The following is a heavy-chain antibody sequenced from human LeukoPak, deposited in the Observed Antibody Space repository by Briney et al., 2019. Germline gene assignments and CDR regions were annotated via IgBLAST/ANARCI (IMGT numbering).Heavy chain of an antibody. CDR3: ARVRYYYDSSGYYPRKRTYYFDY. J-gene: IGHJ4*02. V-gene: IGHV4-34*01. CDR2: INHSGST. D-gene: IGHD3-22*01. Sequence: PSETLSLTCAVYGGSFSGYYWSWIRQPPGKGLEWIGEINHSGSTNYNPSLKSRVTISVDTSKNQFSLKLNSVTAADTAVYYCARVRYYYDSSGYYPRKRTYYFDYWGQGTLVTVSS. CDR1: GGSFSGYY.